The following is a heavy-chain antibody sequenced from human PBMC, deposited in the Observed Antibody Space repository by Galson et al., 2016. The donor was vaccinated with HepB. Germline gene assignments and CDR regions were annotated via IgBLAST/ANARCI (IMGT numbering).Heavy chain of an antibody. Sequence: SLRLSCAASGFTYRSYSMHWVRQAPGKGLEYVSGISSNGVKTYYANSVKGRLTISRDNSKNTLYLQMNSLRGEDTAVYYCGKGGTGIAVPVDLWGEGTLVTVSS. V-gene: IGHV3-64*01. CDR1: GFTYRSYS. CDR3: GKGGTGIAVPVDL. D-gene: IGHD1-1*01. J-gene: IGHJ5*02. CDR2: ISSNGVKT.